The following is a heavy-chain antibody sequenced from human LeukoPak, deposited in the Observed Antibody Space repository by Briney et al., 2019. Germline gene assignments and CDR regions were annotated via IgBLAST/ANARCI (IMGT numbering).Heavy chain of an antibody. J-gene: IGHJ4*02. CDR1: GFTFSSYG. CDR2: ISGSGGST. CDR3: AKVDDYYGSGSFDY. D-gene: IGHD3-10*01. V-gene: IGHV3-23*01. Sequence: QSGGSLRLSCAASGFTFSSYGMSWVRQAPGKGLEWVSAISGSGGSTYYADSVKGRFTISRDNSKNTLYLQMNSLRAEDTAVYYCAKVDDYYGSGSFDYWGQGTLVTVSS.